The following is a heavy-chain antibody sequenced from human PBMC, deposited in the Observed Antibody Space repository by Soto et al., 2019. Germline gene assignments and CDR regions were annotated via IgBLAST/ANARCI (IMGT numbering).Heavy chain of an antibody. J-gene: IGHJ5*02. D-gene: IGHD3-3*01. Sequence: ASVKVSCKAPGYTFTSYYLNWVRQAPGQGLEWMGVINPNGGSTKYAQKFQGRVTMTRDTSRSTAYMELRSLRSDDTAIYYCARSSGGGFGIIIEGTNWFDPWGQGTLVTVSS. CDR2: INPNGGST. CDR3: ARSSGGGFGIIIEGTNWFDP. CDR1: GYTFTSYY. V-gene: IGHV1-46*01.